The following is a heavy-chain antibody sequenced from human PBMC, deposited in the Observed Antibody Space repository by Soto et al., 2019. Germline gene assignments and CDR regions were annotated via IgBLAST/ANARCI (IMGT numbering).Heavy chain of an antibody. Sequence: QVQLQESGPGLVKPSETLSLTCTVAGGSLTDHHWNWFRQSPGKGLHWIGYVYYSGGTNDNPSLKSRVTMSVDTSKNQFSLNLRSVTAADTAVYYCARGNDWKSSTFDIWGQGTMVSVSS. CDR2: VYYSGGT. CDR3: ARGNDWKSSTFDI. CDR1: GGSLTDHH. J-gene: IGHJ3*02. V-gene: IGHV4-59*11. D-gene: IGHD2-21*01.